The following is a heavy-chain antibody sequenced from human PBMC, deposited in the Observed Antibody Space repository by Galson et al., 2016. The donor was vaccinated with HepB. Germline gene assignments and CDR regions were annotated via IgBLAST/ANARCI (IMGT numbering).Heavy chain of an antibody. CDR3: ARVLGGTSTGYFDL. Sequence: SLRLSCAASGLTFSSYGMHWVRQAPSKGLEWVALIWYDGSNKYYADSVKGRFTISRDNPKNTLYLQMNSLRAEDTAVYYCARVLGGTSTGYFDLWGQGTLVTVSS. CDR1: GLTFSSYG. J-gene: IGHJ4*02. D-gene: IGHD1-1*01. V-gene: IGHV3-33*01. CDR2: IWYDGSNK.